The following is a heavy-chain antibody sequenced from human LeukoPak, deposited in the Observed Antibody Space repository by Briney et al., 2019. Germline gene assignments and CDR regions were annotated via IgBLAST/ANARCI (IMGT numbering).Heavy chain of an antibody. D-gene: IGHD3-22*01. CDR1: GYSFTTYW. CDR2: IYPGDSDT. Sequence: GESLKISCKGSGYSFTTYWIGWVRPMPGKGLEWMGIIYPGDSDTRYSPSFQGQVTISADKSIITAYLQWSSLKASDTAMYYCARQSSAAYYDSSPVPYDAFDIWGQGTMVTVSS. J-gene: IGHJ3*02. V-gene: IGHV5-51*01. CDR3: ARQSSAAYYDSSPVPYDAFDI.